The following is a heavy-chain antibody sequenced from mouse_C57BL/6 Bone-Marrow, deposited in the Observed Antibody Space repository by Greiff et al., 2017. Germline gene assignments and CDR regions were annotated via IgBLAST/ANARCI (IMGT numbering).Heavy chain of an antibody. V-gene: IGHV14-4*01. Sequence: VQLQQSGAELVRPGASVKLSCTASGFNIKDDYIHWVKQRPEQGLEWIGWIDPEIGDTEYASKFQGKATITSDTSSNTAYIQSSSLTSEDTAVYYCSSFDGNSFDFWGQGTPLTVAS. D-gene: IGHD2-3*01. CDR1: GFNIKDDY. J-gene: IGHJ2*01. CDR2: IDPEIGDT. CDR3: SSFDGNSFDF.